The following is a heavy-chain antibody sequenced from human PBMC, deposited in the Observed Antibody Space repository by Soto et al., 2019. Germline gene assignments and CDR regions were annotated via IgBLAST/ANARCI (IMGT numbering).Heavy chain of an antibody. D-gene: IGHD6-19*01. CDR1: GGSFSGYY. V-gene: IGHV4-34*01. Sequence: SETLSLTCAVYGGSFSGYYWSWIRQPPGKGLEWIGEINHSGSTNYNPSLKSRVTISVDTSKNQFSLKLSSVTAADTAVYYCACYPSIAVASMDVWGKGTTVTVSS. CDR3: ACYPSIAVASMDV. CDR2: INHSGST. J-gene: IGHJ6*04.